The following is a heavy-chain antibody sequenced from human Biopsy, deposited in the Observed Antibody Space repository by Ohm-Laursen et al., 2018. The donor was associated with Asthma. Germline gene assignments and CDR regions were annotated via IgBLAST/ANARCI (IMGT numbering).Heavy chain of an antibody. J-gene: IGHJ4*02. Sequence: SLRLSCSATGFIFRSSNMFWVRQAPGKGLEWVAVISYDGNHKFYEDSVKGRFTISRDNSKNTLYLQMNSLRTEDTAVYYCAKRRGYSGHNNDYWGQGTLVIVSS. D-gene: IGHD5-12*01. V-gene: IGHV3-30*18. CDR2: ISYDGNHK. CDR3: AKRRGYSGHNNDY. CDR1: GFIFRSSN.